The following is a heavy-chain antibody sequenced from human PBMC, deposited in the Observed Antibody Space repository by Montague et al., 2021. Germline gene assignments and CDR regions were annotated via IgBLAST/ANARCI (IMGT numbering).Heavy chain of an antibody. V-gene: IGHV4-4*07. Sequence: SETLSLTCTVLGDSINTYSWSWIRQPAGKGLEWIGRLSNGGSTNSNPSLKSRVSMSVDTSKNQFSLKLSSVTAADTAVYFCARDTVGASDYFYYYYMDAWGRGTTVTVSS. CDR2: LSNGGST. CDR3: ARDTVGASDYFYYYYMDA. CDR1: GDSINTYS. J-gene: IGHJ6*03. D-gene: IGHD1-26*01.